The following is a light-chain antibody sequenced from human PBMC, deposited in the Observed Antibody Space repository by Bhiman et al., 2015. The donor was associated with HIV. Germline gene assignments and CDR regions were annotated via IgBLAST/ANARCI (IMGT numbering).Light chain of an antibody. Sequence: QSALTQPASESGSPGQSITISCTGSSHDIGDYNYVSWYQQVPGNAPKLVIYDVNKRPSGISYRFSASKSGNTASLTISGLLAEDEADYYCCAYTGTSAPWVFGGGTKLTVL. V-gene: IGLV2-14*03. J-gene: IGLJ3*02. CDR1: SHDIGDYNY. CDR3: CAYTGTSAPWV. CDR2: DVN.